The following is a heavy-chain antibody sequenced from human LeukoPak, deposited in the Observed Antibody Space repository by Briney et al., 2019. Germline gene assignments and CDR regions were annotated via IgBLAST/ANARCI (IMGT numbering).Heavy chain of an antibody. CDR1: GGSVSSSTNY. V-gene: IGHV4-39*07. CDR3: ARGALTGSYYYYYYMDV. CDR2: IYYSGST. D-gene: IGHD3-9*01. Sequence: SETLSLTCTVSGGSVSSSTNYWGWIRQPPGEGLEWIGTIYYSGSTYYNPSLKSRVSLSVDTSRNQFSLKLSSVTAADTAVYYCARGALTGSYYYYYYMDVWGKGTTVTVSS. J-gene: IGHJ6*03.